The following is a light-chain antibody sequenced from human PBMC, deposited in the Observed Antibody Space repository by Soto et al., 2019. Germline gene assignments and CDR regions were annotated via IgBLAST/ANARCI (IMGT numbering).Light chain of an antibody. V-gene: IGKV3-11*01. CDR3: QQRSNWPPIT. Sequence: EIVLTQSPATLSLSPGERATLSCRASQTVSNYLAWYQQKPGQAPRLLIYDASIRANGIPARFSGSGSGTDFTLTISSLEPEDFAVYYCQQRSNWPPITFGQGTRLEIE. J-gene: IGKJ5*01. CDR1: QTVSNY. CDR2: DAS.